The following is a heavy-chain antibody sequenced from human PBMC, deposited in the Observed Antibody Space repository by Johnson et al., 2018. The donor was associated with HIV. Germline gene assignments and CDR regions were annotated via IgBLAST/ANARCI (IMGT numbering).Heavy chain of an antibody. V-gene: IGHV3-30*02. CDR2: IRYDGSNK. Sequence: QVQLVESGGGVVQPGGSLRLSCAASGFTFSNYGMHWVRQAPGKGLEWVAFIRYDGSNKYFADSVKGRFTISRDNSKNTLYLQMDSLRDDDTALYYCAKETHYVTPNYWDAFDIWGQGTMVTVSS. CDR3: AKETHYVTPNYWDAFDI. J-gene: IGHJ3*02. CDR1: GFTFSNYG. D-gene: IGHD3-10*02.